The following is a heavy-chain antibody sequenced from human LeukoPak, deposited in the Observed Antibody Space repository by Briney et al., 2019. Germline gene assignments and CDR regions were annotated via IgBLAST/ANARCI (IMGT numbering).Heavy chain of an antibody. V-gene: IGHV3-53*01. Sequence: PGGSLRLSCAASGFTVSSNYMSWVRQAPGKGLEWVSVIYSGGSTYYADSVKGRFTISRDNSKNTLYLQMNSLRAEDTAVYYCAREYYDILTGYSYGMDVWGQGTTVTVSS. D-gene: IGHD3-9*01. J-gene: IGHJ6*02. CDR1: GFTVSSNY. CDR2: IYSGGST. CDR3: AREYYDILTGYSYGMDV.